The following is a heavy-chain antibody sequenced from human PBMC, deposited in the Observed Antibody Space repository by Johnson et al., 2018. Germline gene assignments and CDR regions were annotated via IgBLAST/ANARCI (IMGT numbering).Heavy chain of an antibody. Sequence: QVQLVQSGGGLVKPGRSLRLSCAASGFTFSSYGMHWVRQAPDKGLEWVAVISNDGSNKYYADSVKGRFTISRDNSKNTRYLQMNSLRAEDTAVYYCARETYGMDVWGQGTTVTVSS. J-gene: IGHJ6*02. CDR1: GFTFSSYG. V-gene: IGHV3-30*03. CDR3: ARETYGMDV. CDR2: ISNDGSNK.